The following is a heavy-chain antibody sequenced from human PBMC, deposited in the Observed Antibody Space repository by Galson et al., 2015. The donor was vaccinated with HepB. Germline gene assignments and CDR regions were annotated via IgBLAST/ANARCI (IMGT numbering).Heavy chain of an antibody. CDR1: GGTFSSYA. V-gene: IGHV1-69*13. Sequence: SVKVSCKASGGTFSSYAISWVRQAPGQGLEWMGGIIPIFGTANYAQKFQGRVTITADESTSTAYMELSSLRSEDTAVYYCARGGAWSYGERYFDYWGQGTLVTVSS. CDR2: IIPIFGTA. J-gene: IGHJ4*02. D-gene: IGHD5-18*01. CDR3: ARGGAWSYGERYFDY.